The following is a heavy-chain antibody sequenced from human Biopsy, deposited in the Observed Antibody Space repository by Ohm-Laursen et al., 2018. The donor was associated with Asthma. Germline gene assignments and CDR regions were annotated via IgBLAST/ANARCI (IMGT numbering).Heavy chain of an antibody. CDR3: TRDRFYNSVTSESFYYGVDA. V-gene: IGHV3-30*03. J-gene: IGHJ6*02. D-gene: IGHD2-21*02. Sequence: SLTLSCTASGFRFPIYGMHWVRQGPGKGPEWVALISYDGRETGYVDSVKGRFTISRDNFRNTVHLQMSSLRPEDSAVYYCTRDRFYNSVTSESFYYGVDAWGQGTTVTVSS. CDR2: ISYDGRET. CDR1: GFRFPIYG.